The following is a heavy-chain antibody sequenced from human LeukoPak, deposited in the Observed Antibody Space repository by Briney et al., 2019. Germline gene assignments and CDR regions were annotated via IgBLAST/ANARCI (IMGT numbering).Heavy chain of an antibody. CDR1: GFTFSSYA. J-gene: IGHJ4*02. CDR3: EKDRPRGELPPHYFDY. D-gene: IGHD1-26*01. Sequence: GGSLRLSCAASGFTFSSYAMSWVRQAPGKGLEWVSAISGSGGSTYYADSVKGRFTISRDNSKNTLYLQMNSLRAEDTAVYYCEKDRPRGELPPHYFDYWGQGPLVPVSS. CDR2: ISGSGGST. V-gene: IGHV3-23*01.